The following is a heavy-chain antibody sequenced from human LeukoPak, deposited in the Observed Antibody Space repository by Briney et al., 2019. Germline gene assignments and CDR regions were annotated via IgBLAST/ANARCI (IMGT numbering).Heavy chain of an antibody. CDR1: GGSISSTGYY. J-gene: IGHJ4*02. V-gene: IGHV4-39*07. D-gene: IGHD2-15*01. CDR3: ARVSGWQLLADY. CDR2: MYDSVST. Sequence: SETLSLNCTVSGGSISSTGYYWGWIRQPPGKGLEWIGNMYDSVSTYYNPSLKSRVTISVDTSKNQLSLKLSSVTAADTAVYYCARVSGWQLLADYWGQGSLVTVSS.